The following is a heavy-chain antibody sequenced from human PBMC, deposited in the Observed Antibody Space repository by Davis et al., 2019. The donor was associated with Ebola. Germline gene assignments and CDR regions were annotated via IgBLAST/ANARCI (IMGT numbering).Heavy chain of an antibody. Sequence: GESLEISCAASGFTFSSYAMNWVRQAPGKGLEWVSTLGTSADTYYADSVKGRFTISRDNSKNTLYLQMNGLRVEDTAIYYCAKDTSNIWFDMWGQGTNVTVSS. CDR2: LGTSADT. D-gene: IGHD2-2*01. CDR1: GFTFSSYA. CDR3: AKDTSNIWFDM. J-gene: IGHJ3*02. V-gene: IGHV3-23*01.